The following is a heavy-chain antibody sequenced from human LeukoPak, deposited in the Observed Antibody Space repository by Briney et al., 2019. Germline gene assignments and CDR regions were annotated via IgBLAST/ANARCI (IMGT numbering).Heavy chain of an antibody. D-gene: IGHD5-18*01. Sequence: GDSLKISSWGSGYDFTNSWIAWVRQMPGKGLEWMAILYPGDSDTRYSPSFQGQVTISADKSISTAYLQWRSLKASDSAMYYCARGRGYSYGTDFDYWGQGTLVTVSS. CDR3: ARGRGYSYGTDFDY. CDR1: GYDFTNSW. V-gene: IGHV5-51*01. CDR2: LYPGDSDT. J-gene: IGHJ4*02.